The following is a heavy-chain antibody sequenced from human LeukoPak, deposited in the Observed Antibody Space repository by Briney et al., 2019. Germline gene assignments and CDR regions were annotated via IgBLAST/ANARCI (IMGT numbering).Heavy chain of an antibody. J-gene: IGHJ4*02. CDR1: GFTFNTYS. V-gene: IGHV3-21*01. CDR3: ARDQGYDSRGYYYPYHFDC. D-gene: IGHD3-22*01. CDR2: ISSSGTYT. Sequence: GGSLRLSCAASGFTFNTYSMNWVRQAPGKGLEWASSISSSGTYTYYADSVKGRFTISRDNAKNSLYLQMNSLRAEDTAVYYCARDQGYDSRGYYYPYHFDCWGQGTLVTVSS.